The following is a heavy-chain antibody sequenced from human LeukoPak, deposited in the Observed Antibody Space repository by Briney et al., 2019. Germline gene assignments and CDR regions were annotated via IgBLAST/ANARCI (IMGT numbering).Heavy chain of an antibody. V-gene: IGHV3-15*01. CDR2: VKSKSDGGTT. CDR3: TTSYYDSSGYRN. J-gene: IGHJ4*02. D-gene: IGHD3-22*01. Sequence: PGGSLRLSCAASGFTFSNVWMSWVRQAPGKGLEWVGRVKSKSDGGTTDYAAPVKGRFTISRDDSENTLHLQMNSLKTEDTAVYYCTTSYYDSSGYRNWGQGTLVTVSS. CDR1: GFTFSNVW.